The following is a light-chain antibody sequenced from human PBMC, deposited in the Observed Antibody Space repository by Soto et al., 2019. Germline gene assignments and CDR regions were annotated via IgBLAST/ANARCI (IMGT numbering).Light chain of an antibody. CDR1: QSIANN. V-gene: IGKV3D-15*01. CDR2: GAS. J-gene: IGKJ1*01. Sequence: EIVMTQSPATLSMSPGERATLSCRASQSIANNLAWYQQKPGQAPRLLIYGASTRATGIPARFSGSGSGTEFTLTISRLQSEDFALYYCQQYYNWRSITFGQGTKVEIK. CDR3: QQYYNWRSIT.